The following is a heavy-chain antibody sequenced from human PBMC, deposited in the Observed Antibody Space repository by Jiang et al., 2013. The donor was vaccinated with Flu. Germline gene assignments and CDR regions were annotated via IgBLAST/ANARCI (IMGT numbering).Heavy chain of an antibody. J-gene: IGHJ4*02. D-gene: IGHD3-10*01. Sequence: QLLESGGGVVQPGRSLRLSCAASGFTFSSYAMHWVRQAPGKGLEWVAVISYDGRNKYYADSVKGRITISRDNSKNTLYLQMNSLRAEDTAVYHCAREGFTFDDWGQGTLVTVSS. CDR3: AREGFTFDD. V-gene: IGHV3-30*04. CDR2: ISYDGRNK. CDR1: GFTFSSYA.